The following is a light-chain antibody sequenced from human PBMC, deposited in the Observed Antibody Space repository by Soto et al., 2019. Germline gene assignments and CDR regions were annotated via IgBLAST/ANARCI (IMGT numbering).Light chain of an antibody. Sequence: DIVMTQSPDSLAVSLGERATINCKSNRTLFYPSNNKTYLAWYQQKAGQPPKLLIYWASMRESGVPDRFSGSGSGTDFTLTISSLQADDFATYYCQQYNSYLYTFGQGTKLEIK. CDR2: WAS. V-gene: IGKV4-1*01. J-gene: IGKJ2*01. CDR3: QQYNSYLYT. CDR1: RTLFYPSNNKTY.